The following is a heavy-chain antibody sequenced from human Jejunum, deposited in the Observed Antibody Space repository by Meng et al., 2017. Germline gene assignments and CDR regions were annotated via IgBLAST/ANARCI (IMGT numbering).Heavy chain of an antibody. CDR3: ARDGVSFTMIRGGRY. V-gene: IGHV4-34*01. CDR1: GGSFSDHY. J-gene: IGHJ4*02. Sequence: VPLRQWGPGLLKPSETLSLTCAVYGGSFSDHYLTWIRQPPGKGLEWIGEIHPSGRTYYSPSLQSRVTITLDTSKNQFSLTLNSVTAADTAVYYCARDGVSFTMIRGGRYWGQGTLVTVSS. CDR2: IHPSGRT. D-gene: IGHD3-10*01.